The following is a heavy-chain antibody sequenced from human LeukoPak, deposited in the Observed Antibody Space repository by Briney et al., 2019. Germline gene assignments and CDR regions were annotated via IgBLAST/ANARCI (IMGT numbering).Heavy chain of an antibody. D-gene: IGHD3-9*01. CDR3: ARLIPGPYYDILTGYLNYYYYYYMDV. J-gene: IGHJ6*03. CDR1: GGSISTSY. V-gene: IGHV4-59*12. CDR2: IYNSGST. Sequence: SETLSLTCTVSGGSISTSYWSWIRQPPGKGLEWIGYIYNSGSTNYNPSLKSRVTISVDTSKNQFSLKLSSVTAADTAVYYCARLIPGPYYDILTGYLNYYYYYYMDVWGKGTTVTISS.